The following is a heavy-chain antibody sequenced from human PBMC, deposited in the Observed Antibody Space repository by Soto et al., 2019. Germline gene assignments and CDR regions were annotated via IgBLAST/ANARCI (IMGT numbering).Heavy chain of an antibody. D-gene: IGHD2-15*01. CDR1: GGTFSSYA. V-gene: IGHV1-69*06. CDR2: IIPIFGTA. J-gene: IGHJ6*02. CDR3: ARGCSGGSCYYYYYGMDV. Sequence: QVQLVQAGAEVKKPGSSVKVSCKASGGTFSSYAISWVRQAPGQGLEWMGGIIPIFGTANYAQKFQGRVTITADKSTSTAYMELSSLRSDDTAVYYCARGCSGGSCYYYYYGMDVWGQGTTVTVSS.